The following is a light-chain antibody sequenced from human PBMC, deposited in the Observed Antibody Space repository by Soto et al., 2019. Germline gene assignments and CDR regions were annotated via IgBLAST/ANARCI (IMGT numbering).Light chain of an antibody. Sequence: QAVVTQEPSFSVSPGGTVALTCGLSSGSVSTTHCPSWYQQTPGQAPRTLIYYTNTRSSGVPDRFSGSILGNKAALTITGAQADDESDYYCMLYVATGIYVFGTGTKVTVL. CDR2: YTN. CDR3: MLYVATGIYV. CDR1: SGSVSTTHC. V-gene: IGLV8-61*01. J-gene: IGLJ1*01.